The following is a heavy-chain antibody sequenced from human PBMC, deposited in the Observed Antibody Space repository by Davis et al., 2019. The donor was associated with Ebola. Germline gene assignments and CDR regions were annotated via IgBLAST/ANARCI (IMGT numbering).Heavy chain of an antibody. V-gene: IGHV7-4-1*02. CDR2: INTETGNP. Sequence: ASVKVSCKASGYTFTNYYMHWVRQAPGQGLEWMGWINTETGNPTYAQDFTGRFDFSLDTSVSTAYLQISSLQPDDTAVYYCARSKAVHDAFDVWGQGTLVTVSS. D-gene: IGHD1-1*01. CDR3: ARSKAVHDAFDV. CDR1: GYTFTNYY. J-gene: IGHJ3*01.